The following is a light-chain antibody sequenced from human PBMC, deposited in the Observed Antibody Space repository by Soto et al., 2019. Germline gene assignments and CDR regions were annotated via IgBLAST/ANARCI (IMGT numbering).Light chain of an antibody. Sequence: DIQMTQSPSTLSAFVGDRVTITCRASQSISTSLAWYQQKPGKAPKLLIYDASRVKTGVPSRFTASGSGTEFTLTINTLQADDSATYFCQHYNGYPYTFGPGTKVDIK. CDR2: DAS. V-gene: IGKV1-5*01. J-gene: IGKJ2*01. CDR1: QSISTS. CDR3: QHYNGYPYT.